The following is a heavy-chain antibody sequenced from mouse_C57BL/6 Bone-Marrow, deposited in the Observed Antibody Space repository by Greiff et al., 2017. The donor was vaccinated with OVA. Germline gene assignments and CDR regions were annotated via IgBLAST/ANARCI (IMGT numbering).Heavy chain of an antibody. J-gene: IGHJ3*01. Sequence: DVMLVESGEGLVKPGGSLKLSCAASGFTFSSYAMSWVRQTPEKRLEWVAYISSGGDYIYYADTVKGRFTISRDNARNTLYLQMSSLKSEDTAMYYCTREEAIYYDYDGAAWFAYWGQATLVTVSA. CDR2: ISSGGDYI. CDR1: GFTFSSYA. CDR3: TREEAIYYDYDGAAWFAY. V-gene: IGHV5-9-1*02. D-gene: IGHD2-4*01.